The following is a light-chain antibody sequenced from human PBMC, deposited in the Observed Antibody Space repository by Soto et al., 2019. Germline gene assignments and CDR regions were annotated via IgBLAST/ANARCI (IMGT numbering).Light chain of an antibody. CDR1: SSDVGAYNY. CDR2: EVS. J-gene: IGLJ3*02. Sequence: QSVLTQPASVSGSPGQSITISCTGTSSDVGAYNYVSWYQQHPGKAPKLMIYEVSNWPSGVSNRFSGSKSGNTASLTISGLQAEDEAHYYCSSYSSSSLRVFGGGTKLTVL. V-gene: IGLV2-14*01. CDR3: SSYSSSSLRV.